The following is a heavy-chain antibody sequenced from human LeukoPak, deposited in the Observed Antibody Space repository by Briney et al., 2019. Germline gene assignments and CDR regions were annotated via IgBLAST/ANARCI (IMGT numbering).Heavy chain of an antibody. V-gene: IGHV3-23*01. CDR3: AKGTLGVVVPGAPYYFDN. CDR1: RFTFSSYA. CDR2: ISGSGGST. D-gene: IGHD2-2*01. Sequence: GGSLRLSCAASRFTFSSYAMSWVRHAPGKGLEWVSGISGSGGSTYYADSVKGRFTISRDNSKNTLYLQMNSLRAEDTAVYYCAKGTLGVVVPGAPYYFDNWGQGTQVTVSS. J-gene: IGHJ4*02.